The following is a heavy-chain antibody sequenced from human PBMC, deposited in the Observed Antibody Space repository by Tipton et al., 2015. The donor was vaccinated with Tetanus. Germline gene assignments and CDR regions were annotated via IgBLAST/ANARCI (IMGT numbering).Heavy chain of an antibody. V-gene: IGHV6-1*01. Sequence: GLVKPSQTLSLTCAISGDSVSSNSAAWNWIRQSPSRGLEWLGRTYYRSKWYNDYAVSVKSRITINPATSKNQFSLQLNSVTPEDTAVYYCARDRPLSIIAAGPYPVYYYYGMDVWGQGTTVTVSS. CDR3: ARDRPLSIIAAGPYPVYYYYGMDV. D-gene: IGHD6-13*01. CDR1: GDSVSSNSAA. J-gene: IGHJ6*02. CDR2: TYYRSKWYN.